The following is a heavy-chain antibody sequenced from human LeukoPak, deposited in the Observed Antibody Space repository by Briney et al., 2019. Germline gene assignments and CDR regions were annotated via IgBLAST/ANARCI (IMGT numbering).Heavy chain of an antibody. CDR1: GFTFSSYW. V-gene: IGHV3-74*01. Sequence: PGGSLRLSCAASGFTFSSYWMHWVRQAPGKGLVRVSRLISDGSSASYADSVKGRFTISRDNTKNILYLQMNSLRAEDTAVYYCVRDSRYCPDVWGQGTTVTVSS. CDR2: LISDGSSA. J-gene: IGHJ6*02. CDR3: VRDSRYCPDV. D-gene: IGHD2-8*02.